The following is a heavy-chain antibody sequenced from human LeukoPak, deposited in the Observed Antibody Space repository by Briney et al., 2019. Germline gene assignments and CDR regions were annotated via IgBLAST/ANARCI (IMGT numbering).Heavy chain of an antibody. V-gene: IGHV3-13*01. Sequence: GGSLRLSCAASGFTFSSYDMHWVRQATGKGLEWVSAIGTADDTFYPGSVKGRFTISRENAKNSLYLQMNSLTAGDTAVYYCARGRCSGTRCYPYYYYYHIDVWGQGTTVTVSS. D-gene: IGHD2-2*01. CDR2: IGTADDT. CDR3: ARGRCSGTRCYPYYYYYHIDV. J-gene: IGHJ6*03. CDR1: GFTFSSYD.